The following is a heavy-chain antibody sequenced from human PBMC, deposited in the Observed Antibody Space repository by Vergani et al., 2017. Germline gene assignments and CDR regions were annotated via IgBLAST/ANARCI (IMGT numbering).Heavy chain of an antibody. CDR1: GGSIHSGDYY. CDR2: IHYSGST. J-gene: IGHJ4*02. CDR3: ARDGIAAATPNTDY. Sequence: QVQLQESGPGLVKPSQTLSLTCSVSGGSIHSGDYYWSWIRQHPRKGLEWIGYIHYSGSTYSNPSLKSRVSISLDTSKTQFSLKLSSVTAADTAVYYCARDGIAAATPNTDYWGQGTLVTVSS. D-gene: IGHD6-13*01. V-gene: IGHV4-31*03.